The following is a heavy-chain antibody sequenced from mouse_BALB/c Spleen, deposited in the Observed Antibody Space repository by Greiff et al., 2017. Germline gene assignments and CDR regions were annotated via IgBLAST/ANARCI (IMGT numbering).Heavy chain of an antibody. D-gene: IGHD2-1*01. CDR2: ISYDGSN. CDR1: GYSITSGYY. J-gene: IGHJ3*01. V-gene: IGHV3-6*02. Sequence: ESGPGLVKPSQSLSLTCSVTGYSITSGYYWNWIRQFPGNKLEWMGYISYDGSNNYNPSLKNRISITRDTSKNQFFLKLNSVTTEDTATYYCARGGLPLFAYWGQGTLVTVSA. CDR3: ARGGLPLFAY.